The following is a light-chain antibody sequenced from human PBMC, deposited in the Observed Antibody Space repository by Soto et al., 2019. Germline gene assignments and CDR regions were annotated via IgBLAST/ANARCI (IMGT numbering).Light chain of an antibody. CDR1: SSDVGGNKY. V-gene: IGLV2-14*01. CDR3: TSSTSDSLYV. Sequence: QYVLTQPASVSGSPGQSITISCTGTSSDVGGNKYVSWYQQYPGKVPKLLINKVSNRPSGVSNRFSGSKSGNTASLTISGLLAEDEADYFCTSSTSDSLYVFGTGTKVTVL. J-gene: IGLJ1*01. CDR2: KVS.